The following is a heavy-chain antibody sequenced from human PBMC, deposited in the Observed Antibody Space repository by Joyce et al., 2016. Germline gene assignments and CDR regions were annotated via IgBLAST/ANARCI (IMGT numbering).Heavy chain of an antibody. V-gene: IGHV4-59*11. CDR2: ISHSRIT. D-gene: IGHD1-26*01. CDR1: GDSINDHY. Sequence: QVQLQESGAGQVKPSETLSLTCTVSGDSINDHYWTWIRQAPDKGLEWIGYISHSRITRYNPSLRSRVTISVDTSNNYFSLKLTSATAADTAVYFCARDVIVGPAERYFDPWGQGLLVAVSS. CDR3: ARDVIVGPAERYFDP. J-gene: IGHJ5*02.